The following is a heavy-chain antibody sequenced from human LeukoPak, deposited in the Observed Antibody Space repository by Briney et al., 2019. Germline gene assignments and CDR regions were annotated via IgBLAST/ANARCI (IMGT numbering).Heavy chain of an antibody. CDR1: GFTVSSNY. J-gene: IGHJ4*02. CDR2: ISSSSSYI. CDR3: ARPIPRLRSLGWYFDY. Sequence: PGGSLRLSCAASGFTVSSNYMSWVRQAPGKGLEWVSSISSSSSYIYYADSVKGRFTISRDNAKNSLYLQMNSLRAEDTAVYYCARPIPRLRSLGWYFDYWGQGTLVTVSS. D-gene: IGHD3-3*01. V-gene: IGHV3-21*01.